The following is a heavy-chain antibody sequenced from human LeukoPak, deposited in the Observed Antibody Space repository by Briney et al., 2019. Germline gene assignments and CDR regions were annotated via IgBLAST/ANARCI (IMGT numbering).Heavy chain of an antibody. D-gene: IGHD3-22*01. J-gene: IGHJ4*02. CDR2: SSAYNGNT. V-gene: IGHV1-18*01. Sequence: ASVKVSCKSSGYTFTSYGISWVRQAPAQGLEWMGWSSAYNGNTNYAQKFQGRVTMTRAMSTSTVYMDLSSLRSEDTAVYYCARGRLNYNSGGYYDNPHLDYWGQGTLVTVSS. CDR3: ARGRLNYNSGGYYDNPHLDY. CDR1: GYTFTSYG.